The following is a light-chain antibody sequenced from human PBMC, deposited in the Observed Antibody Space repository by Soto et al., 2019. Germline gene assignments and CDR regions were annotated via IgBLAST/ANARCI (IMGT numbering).Light chain of an antibody. CDR1: QSISSY. V-gene: IGKV1-39*01. J-gene: IGKJ1*01. Sequence: DIQMTQYPSSLSASPVARVTITCRASQSISSYLNWYQQKPGKAPKLLIYAASTFQSGVPSRFSGSGSGTDVTLTISSLQPEDFATYYCQQSYITPRTFGQGTKVDIK. CDR2: AAS. CDR3: QQSYITPRT.